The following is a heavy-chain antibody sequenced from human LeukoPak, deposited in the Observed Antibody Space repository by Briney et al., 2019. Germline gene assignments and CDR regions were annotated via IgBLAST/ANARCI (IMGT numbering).Heavy chain of an antibody. V-gene: IGHV4-59*12. CDR3: ARVLAYCSSTSCPFYFDC. J-gene: IGHJ4*02. CDR1: GGSISSYY. CDR2: IYYSGST. D-gene: IGHD2-2*01. Sequence: PSETLSLTCTVSGGSISSYYWSWIRQPPGKGLEWIGYIYYSGSTNYNPSLKSRVTISVDTSKNQLSLKLSSVTAADTAVYYCARVLAYCSSTSCPFYFDCWGQGTLVIVST.